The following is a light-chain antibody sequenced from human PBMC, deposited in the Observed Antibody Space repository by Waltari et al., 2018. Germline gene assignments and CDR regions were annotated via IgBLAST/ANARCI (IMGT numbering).Light chain of an antibody. V-gene: IGLV2-14*03. CDR3: SAFTTSSTYV. CDR1: SSDLGAYYF. CDR2: DVS. Sequence: HSALTPPPSVSGSLGQSLSAHCPGNSSDLGAYYFVSWYQQHSGTAPKLIISDVSKRPSGVSNRFSGSKSGDTASLTISGLQAEDEAEYYCSAFTTSSTYVFGTGTKVTVL. J-gene: IGLJ1*01.